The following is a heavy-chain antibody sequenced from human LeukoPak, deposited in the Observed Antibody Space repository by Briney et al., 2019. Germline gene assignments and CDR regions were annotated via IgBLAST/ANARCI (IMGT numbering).Heavy chain of an antibody. CDR1: GFTFDDYA. J-gene: IGHJ4*02. D-gene: IGHD4-17*01. CDR3: ARDRDYGDYRGGVEY. V-gene: IGHV3-43D*03. Sequence: GGSLRLSCAASGFTFDDYAMHWVRQAPGKGLEWVSLISWDGGSTYYADSVKGRFTISRDNAKNSLYLQMNSLRAEDTAVYYCARDRDYGDYRGGVEYWGQGTLVTVSS. CDR2: ISWDGGST.